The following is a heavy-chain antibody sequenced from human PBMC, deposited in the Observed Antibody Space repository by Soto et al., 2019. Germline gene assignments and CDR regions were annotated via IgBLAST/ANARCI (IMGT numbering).Heavy chain of an antibody. J-gene: IGHJ1*01. CDR1: GFTFNSYA. CDR2: ISGSGGST. D-gene: IGHD2-2*01. CDR3: AKDPAREESQYFQH. Sequence: EVQLLESGGGLVQPEGSLRLSCAASGFTFNSYAMSWVRQAPGKGLEWVSAISGSGGSTYYADSVKGRFTISRDISKNTLYLQMNSLRAEDTAVYYCAKDPAREESQYFQHWGQGTLVSVSS. V-gene: IGHV3-23*01.